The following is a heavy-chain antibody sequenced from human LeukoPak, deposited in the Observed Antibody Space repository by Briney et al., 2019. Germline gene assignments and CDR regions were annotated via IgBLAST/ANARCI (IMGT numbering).Heavy chain of an antibody. CDR2: ISAYNGNT. V-gene: IGHV1-18*01. D-gene: IGHD2-2*01. J-gene: IGHJ6*03. Sequence: ASVTVSFKSSVYTFTNYGISWVRQAPGQGREGMGWISAYNGNTNYAQKLQGRVTITTDTSTSTAYMELRSLRSDDTAVYYCARDSEKIVVPAALYYYYYYMDVWGKGTTITVSS. CDR1: VYTFTNYG. CDR3: ARDSEKIVVPAALYYYYYYMDV.